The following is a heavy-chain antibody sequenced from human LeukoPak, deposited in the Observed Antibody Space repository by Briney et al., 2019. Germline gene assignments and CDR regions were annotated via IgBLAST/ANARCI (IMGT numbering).Heavy chain of an antibody. CDR2: ISDSGGTT. J-gene: IGHJ4*02. Sequence: PGGSLRLSCAASGFTFRNYSMNWVRQAPGEGLEWASGISDSGGTTDYADSVKGRFAISRDNSNNTLYLQMNSLRAEDTAVYYCAKARSGSSSSCYNYWGQGTLVTVSS. V-gene: IGHV3-23*01. CDR3: AKARSGSSSSCYNY. CDR1: GFTFRNYS. D-gene: IGHD2-2*02.